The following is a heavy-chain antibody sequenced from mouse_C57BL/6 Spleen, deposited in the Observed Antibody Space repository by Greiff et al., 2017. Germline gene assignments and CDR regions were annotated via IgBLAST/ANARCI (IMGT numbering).Heavy chain of an antibody. V-gene: IGHV3-6*01. CDR3: ARGLLPDFDY. CDR2: ISYDGSN. Sequence: EVKLMESGPGLVKPSQSLSLTCSVTGYSITSGYYWNWIRQFPGNKLEWMGYISYDGSNNYNPSLKNRISITRDTSKNQFFLKLNSVTTEDTATYYCARGLLPDFDYWGQGTTLTVSS. J-gene: IGHJ2*01. CDR1: GYSITSGYY. D-gene: IGHD1-1*01.